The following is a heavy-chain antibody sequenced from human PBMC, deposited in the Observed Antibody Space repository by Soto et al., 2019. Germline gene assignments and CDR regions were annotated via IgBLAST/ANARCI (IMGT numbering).Heavy chain of an antibody. CDR1: GGTFSSYA. D-gene: IGHD3-3*01. Sequence: ASVKVSCKASGGTFSSYAISWVRQAPGQGLEWMGGIIPIFGTANYAQKFQGRVTITADESTSTAYMELSSLRSEDTAVYYCASGTIFGVVPSPAYYYYGMDVWGQGTTVTVSS. J-gene: IGHJ6*02. CDR2: IIPIFGTA. CDR3: ASGTIFGVVPSPAYYYYGMDV. V-gene: IGHV1-69*13.